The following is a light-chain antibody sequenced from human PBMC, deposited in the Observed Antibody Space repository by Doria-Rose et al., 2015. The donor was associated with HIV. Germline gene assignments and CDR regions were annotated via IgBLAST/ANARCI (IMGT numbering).Light chain of an antibody. CDR1: QGISNS. J-gene: IGKJ1*01. V-gene: IGKV1-NL1*01. CDR2: AAS. CDR3: QQYGTSPWT. Sequence: DIQVTQSPSSLSTSVGDRVTITCRASQGISNSLAWYQQKPGKAPKLLLYAASRLESGVPSRFSGSGSGTDYTLTIGSLQPEDFAVYYCQQYGTSPWTFGLGTKVEIK.